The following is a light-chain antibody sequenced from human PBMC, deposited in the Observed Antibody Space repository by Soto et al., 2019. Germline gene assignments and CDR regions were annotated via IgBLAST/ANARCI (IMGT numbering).Light chain of an antibody. CDR1: QTVANN. V-gene: IGKV3D-15*01. J-gene: IGKJ4*01. CDR2: ASS. Sequence: VMTQSPANLSVSPGEGVTLFGRASQTVANNIAWDQVTPAQPPRLLIYASSTSATGIPATFSGSGSETQFSLTIISLQSEDSAVYYCQQYYNWGLSFGGGTKVDI. CDR3: QQYYNWGLS.